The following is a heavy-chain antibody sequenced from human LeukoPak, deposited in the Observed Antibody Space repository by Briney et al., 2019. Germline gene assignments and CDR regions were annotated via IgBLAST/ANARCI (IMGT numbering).Heavy chain of an antibody. Sequence: PSETLSLTCTVSGGSICSSSYYWGWIRQPPGEGLEWIGSIYYSGSTYYNPSLKSRVTISVDTSKNQFSLKLSSVTAADTAVYYCASRHCSSTSCYTSWFDPWGQGTLVTVSS. CDR2: IYYSGST. J-gene: IGHJ5*02. V-gene: IGHV4-39*01. D-gene: IGHD2-2*02. CDR3: ASRHCSSTSCYTSWFDP. CDR1: GGSICSSSYY.